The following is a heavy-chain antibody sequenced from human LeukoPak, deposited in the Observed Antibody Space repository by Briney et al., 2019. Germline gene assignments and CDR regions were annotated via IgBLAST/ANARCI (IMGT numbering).Heavy chain of an antibody. Sequence: ASVKVSFKASGFTFTRNHKHWVRQAPAQGPEWRGWVDPHSGGTNYAQKFHGRVTMTSATSITTAYMELSSLLSDDTAVYYCASRPQEPGRRSSAGRIYWGQGSLVTVSS. D-gene: IGHD3-10*01. CDR1: GFTFTRNH. CDR2: VDPHSGGT. V-gene: IGHV1-2*02. CDR3: ASRPQEPGRRSSAGRIY. J-gene: IGHJ4*02.